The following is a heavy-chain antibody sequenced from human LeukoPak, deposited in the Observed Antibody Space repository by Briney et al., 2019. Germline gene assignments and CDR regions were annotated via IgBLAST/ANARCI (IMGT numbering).Heavy chain of an antibody. CDR1: GYTFTSYG. J-gene: IGHJ6*02. CDR3: ARSAPSTIVVVMRHYSGSMDV. CDR2: ISAYNGNT. V-gene: IGHV1-18*01. Sequence: ASVKVSCTASGYTFTSYGISWVRQAPGQGLEWMGWISAYNGNTNYAQKLQGRVTMTTDTSTSTAYMELRSLRSDDTAVYYCARSAPSTIVVVMRHYSGSMDVWGQGTTVTVSS. D-gene: IGHD3-22*01.